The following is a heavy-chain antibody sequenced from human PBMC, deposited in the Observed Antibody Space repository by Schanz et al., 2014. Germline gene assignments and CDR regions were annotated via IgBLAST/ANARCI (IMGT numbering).Heavy chain of an antibody. Sequence: EVQLVESGGGWVQPGGSLRLSCAASGFTFSDYSMNWVRQAPGKGLEWISYITYNGGTIYYADSVKGRFTISSDNSKSTLYLQMSSLRAEDTAVYYCAKSQGSSFDSWGQGTLVTVSS. D-gene: IGHD6-13*01. CDR3: AKSQGSSFDS. V-gene: IGHV3-48*01. CDR2: ITYNGGTI. CDR1: GFTFSDYS. J-gene: IGHJ4*02.